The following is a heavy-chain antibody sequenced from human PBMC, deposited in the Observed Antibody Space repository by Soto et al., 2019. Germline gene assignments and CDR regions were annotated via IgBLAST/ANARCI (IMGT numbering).Heavy chain of an antibody. CDR1: GGSFSGYY. D-gene: IGHD2-15*01. CDR3: AREDCSGGSCYPRPPGPAFDI. J-gene: IGHJ3*02. CDR2: INHSGST. V-gene: IGHV4-34*01. Sequence: SETLSLTCAVYGGSFSGYYWSWIRQPPGKGLEWIGEINHSGSTNYNPSLKSRVTISVDTSKNQFSLKLSSVTAADTAVYYCAREDCSGGSCYPRPPGPAFDIWGQGTMVTVSS.